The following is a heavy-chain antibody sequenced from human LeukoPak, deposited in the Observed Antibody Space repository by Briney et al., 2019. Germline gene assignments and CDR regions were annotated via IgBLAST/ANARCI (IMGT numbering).Heavy chain of an antibody. Sequence: GASVTVSCKASGYTFTSYDSNWVRQATGQGREWMGWMNPNSGNTGYAQKVQGRVTMTRNTSISTAYMELRRVRSEDTAVYYCARHGYSRGSPFDLWGSGTLVTVSS. CDR3: ARHGYSRGSPFDL. CDR2: MNPNSGNT. CDR1: GYTFTSYD. J-gene: IGHJ2*01. D-gene: IGHD6-13*01. V-gene: IGHV1-8*01.